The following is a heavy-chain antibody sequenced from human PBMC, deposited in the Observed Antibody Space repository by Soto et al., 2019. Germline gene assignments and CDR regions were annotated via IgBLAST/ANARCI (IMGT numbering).Heavy chain of an antibody. CDR1: GYSFTSYW. D-gene: IGHD2-2*01. CDR3: ARVVPAAIGIGCYYYYGMDV. J-gene: IGHJ6*02. Sequence: GESLKISCKGSGYSFTSYWIGWVRQMPGKGLEWMGIIYPGDSDTRYSPSFQGQVTISADKSISTAYLQWSSLKASDTAMYYCARVVPAAIGIGCYYYYGMDVWGQGTTVTVSS. V-gene: IGHV5-51*01. CDR2: IYPGDSDT.